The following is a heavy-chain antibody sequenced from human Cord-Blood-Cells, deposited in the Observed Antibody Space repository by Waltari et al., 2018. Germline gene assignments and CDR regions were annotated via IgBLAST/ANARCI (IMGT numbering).Heavy chain of an antibody. Sequence: QVQLQQWGAGLLKPSETLSLTCDVYGGSFSGYYWSWIRQPPGKGLEWIGEINHSGSTNYNPSLKSRVTISVDTSKNQFSLKLSSVTAADTAVYYCARGLGIYAFDIWGQGTMVTVSS. J-gene: IGHJ3*02. V-gene: IGHV4-34*01. D-gene: IGHD7-27*01. CDR1: GGSFSGYY. CDR2: INHSGST. CDR3: ARGLGIYAFDI.